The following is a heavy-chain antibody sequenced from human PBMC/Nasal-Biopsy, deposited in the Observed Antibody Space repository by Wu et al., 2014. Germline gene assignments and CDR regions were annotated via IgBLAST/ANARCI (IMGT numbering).Heavy chain of an antibody. D-gene: IGHD3-16*01. J-gene: IGHJ4*01. CDR1: GYSFTSYG. Sequence: VKVSCKASGYSFTSYGISWVRQAPGQGLEWVSWINPYDDNTNSAQNLRDRVTMTTDTSTDTVYMELTRLRSEDTAVYYCATIGAGSANYYFDNWGQEARSSS. CDR2: INPYDDNT. CDR3: ATIGAGSANYYFDN. V-gene: IGHV1-18*04.